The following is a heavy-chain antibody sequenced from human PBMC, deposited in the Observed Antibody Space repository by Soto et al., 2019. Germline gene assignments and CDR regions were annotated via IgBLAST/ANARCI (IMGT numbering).Heavy chain of an antibody. CDR3: ARLLHDSRGYYFFDY. CDR1: GGSISSGDYY. V-gene: IGHV4-30-4*01. J-gene: IGHJ4*02. CDR2: IYYSGST. D-gene: IGHD3-22*01. Sequence: SETLSLTCTVSGGSISSGDYYWSWIRQPPGKGLEWIGYIYYSGSTYYNPSLRSRVTISIDTSMNQFSLKLSSVTAADSAVYYCARLLHDSRGYYFFDYWGQGTRVTVSS.